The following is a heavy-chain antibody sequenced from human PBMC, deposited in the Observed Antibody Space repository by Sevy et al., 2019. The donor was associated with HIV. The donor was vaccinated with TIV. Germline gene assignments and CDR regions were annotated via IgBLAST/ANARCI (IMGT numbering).Heavy chain of an antibody. CDR1: GFSLETFW. Sequence: GGSLRLSCAASGFSLETFWIHWVRQAPGKGLDWVGRIKSNSDGGTTDYAAPLEGRFTMSRDDSENKIYLQINNLKIEDTAVYYCATAPGTGYWGQGTLVTVSS. J-gene: IGHJ4*02. CDR3: ATAPGTGY. D-gene: IGHD3-10*01. CDR2: IKSNSDGGTT. V-gene: IGHV3-15*01.